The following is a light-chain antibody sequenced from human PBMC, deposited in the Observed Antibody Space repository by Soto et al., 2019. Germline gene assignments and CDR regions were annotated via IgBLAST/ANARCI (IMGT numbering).Light chain of an antibody. V-gene: IGKV3-20*01. CDR3: QQHGSSPPT. CDR2: GAS. J-gene: IGKJ1*01. Sequence: EIVLTQSPGTLSLSPGERATLSCRASQSVSNSYLAWYQQKPGQAPRLLFYGASRRATSIPDRFSGSGSGTDFTLTISRLEPEDFAVYYCQQHGSSPPTFGQGTKVEIK. CDR1: QSVSNSY.